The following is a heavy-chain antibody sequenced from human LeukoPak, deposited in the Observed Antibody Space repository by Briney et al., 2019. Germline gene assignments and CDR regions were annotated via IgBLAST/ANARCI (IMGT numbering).Heavy chain of an antibody. CDR3: ARRSGYVVVPAATGNAFDI. CDR2: IYTGDSDT. CDR1: GSIFTNYW. D-gene: IGHD2-2*01. Sequence: GESLQISCKGSGSIFTNYWIGWVRQMPGRGLEWMGFIYTGDSDTRYSPSFQGQVTISADKSISTAYLLWSTLKASDTAMYYCARRSGYVVVPAATGNAFDIWGLGTMVTVSS. V-gene: IGHV5-51*01. J-gene: IGHJ3*02.